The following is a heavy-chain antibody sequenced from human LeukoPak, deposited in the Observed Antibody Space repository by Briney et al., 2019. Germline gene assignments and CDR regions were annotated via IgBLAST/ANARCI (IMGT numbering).Heavy chain of an antibody. J-gene: IGHJ4*02. CDR1: GFTFDDYA. Sequence: AGGSLRLACAAAGFTFDDYAMHWVRQAAGRGLEWVSGVGWVIGSIGYADSVQGRFTISRDNAKNSLYLQMNSLRAEDTALYYCAKSYYGSGSPGYYFDSWGQGTLVTVSS. CDR3: AKSYYGSGSPGYYFDS. CDR2: VGWVIGSI. V-gene: IGHV3-9*01. D-gene: IGHD3-10*01.